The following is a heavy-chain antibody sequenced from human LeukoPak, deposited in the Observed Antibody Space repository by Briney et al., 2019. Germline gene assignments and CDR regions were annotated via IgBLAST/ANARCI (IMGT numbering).Heavy chain of an antibody. V-gene: IGHV3-23*01. D-gene: IGHD2-2*01. CDR1: GFTFSSYA. CDR3: AKERECSTTSCWRYYGMDV. CDR2: ISGTGGST. J-gene: IGHJ6*02. Sequence: PGGSLRLSCAASGFTFSSYAMSWVRQAPEKGLEWVSAISGTGGSTYYADSVKGRFTISRDNSKNTLYLQMNSLRAEDTAVYYCAKERECSTTSCWRYYGMDVWGQGTTVTVSS.